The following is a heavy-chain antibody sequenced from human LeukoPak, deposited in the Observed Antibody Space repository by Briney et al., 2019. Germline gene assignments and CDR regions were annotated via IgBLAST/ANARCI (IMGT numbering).Heavy chain of an antibody. V-gene: IGHV3-7*01. D-gene: IGHD3-10*01. CDR3: GRGYYYSGTYYLSFFDY. CDR1: GFTFNKYW. J-gene: IGHJ4*02. Sequence: GGSLRLSCAASGFTFNKYWLTWVRQAPGKGLEWVANINQDDSQIYYLESVEGRFTITRDNAKNSLHLQMNGLRAEYTAIYYCGRGYYYSGTYYLSFFDYWGQGTLVTVSS. CDR2: INQDDSQI.